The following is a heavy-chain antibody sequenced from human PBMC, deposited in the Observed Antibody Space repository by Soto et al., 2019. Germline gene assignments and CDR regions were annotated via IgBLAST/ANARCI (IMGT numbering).Heavy chain of an antibody. CDR2: IYSGGST. D-gene: IGHD4-4*01. Sequence: EVQLVESGGGLVQPGGSLRLSCAASGFTVSSNYMSWVRQAPGKGLEWVSVIYSGGSTYYADSVKGRFTISRDNSKNTLYLQMNSLRAEDTAVYYCARPTVTTRGYYYYGMDVWGQGTTVTVSS. V-gene: IGHV3-66*01. CDR3: ARPTVTTRGYYYYGMDV. J-gene: IGHJ6*02. CDR1: GFTVSSNY.